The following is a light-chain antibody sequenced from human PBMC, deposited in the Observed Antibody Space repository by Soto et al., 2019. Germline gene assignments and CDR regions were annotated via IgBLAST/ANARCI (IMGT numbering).Light chain of an antibody. J-gene: IGKJ2*01. V-gene: IGKV3-15*01. Sequence: VMTQSPATLSVSPRETATLSCRASQSISSNLAWYQQKPGQAPRLLIYSASTRATGIPARFSGSGSGTEFTLTISSLQSEDFAIYYCQQYNNWPMYTFDQGTKLEIK. CDR2: SAS. CDR3: QQYNNWPMYT. CDR1: QSISSN.